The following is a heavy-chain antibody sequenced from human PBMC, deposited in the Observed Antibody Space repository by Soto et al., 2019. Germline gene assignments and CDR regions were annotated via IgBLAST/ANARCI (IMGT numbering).Heavy chain of an antibody. CDR3: ASMVYAIDRYFDY. J-gene: IGHJ4*02. CDR2: IYYSGST. V-gene: IGHV4-30-4*01. Sequence: SETLSLTCTVSGGSIISGDYYWSWIRQPPGKGLEWIGSIYYSGSTYYNPSLKSRVTISVDTSKNQFSLRLSSVTAADTAVYYCASMVYAIDRYFDYWGQGTLVTVSS. CDR1: GGSIISGDYY. D-gene: IGHD2-8*01.